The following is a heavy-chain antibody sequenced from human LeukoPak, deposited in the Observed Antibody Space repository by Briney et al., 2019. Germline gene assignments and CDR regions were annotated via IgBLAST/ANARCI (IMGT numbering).Heavy chain of an antibody. CDR3: ARAGGSGSYFPFDY. Sequence: PGGSLRLSCEVSGFTFSNYWMHWVRQAPGKGLVWVSRINSDGSSTSYANSVKGRLTISRDNAKNTVYLQVNSLRAEDTAVYFCARAGGSGSYFPFDYWGQGTLVTVPS. J-gene: IGHJ4*02. V-gene: IGHV3-74*01. CDR1: GFTFSNYW. CDR2: INSDGSST. D-gene: IGHD3-10*01.